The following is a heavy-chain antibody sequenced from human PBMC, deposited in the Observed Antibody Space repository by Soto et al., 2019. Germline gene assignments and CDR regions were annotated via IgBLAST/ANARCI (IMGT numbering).Heavy chain of an antibody. CDR3: ASYSAP. D-gene: IGHD2-15*01. J-gene: IGHJ5*02. Sequence: DVHLVESGGGLVQPGGSLRLSCAASGFIFSNFWMNWVRQVPGNGLEWVANINYDGSETNYVDFVKGRFTISRDNAMNSLYLERYGRRDEYTAVYYCASYSAPWGQRTLVTGPS. V-gene: IGHV3-7*01. CDR2: INYDGSET. CDR1: GFIFSNFW.